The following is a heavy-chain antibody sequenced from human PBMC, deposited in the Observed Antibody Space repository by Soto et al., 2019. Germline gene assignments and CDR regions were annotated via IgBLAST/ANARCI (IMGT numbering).Heavy chain of an antibody. Sequence: ASVKVSCKASGDTFTSYYMHWVRQAPRQGLEWMGGIIPNSGSTNYAQKFQGRVTITGDKYTSTAYMELSSLRSDDTAVYYWARRDTDYYYGMDVWGQGTTVTVSS. J-gene: IGHJ6*02. CDR3: ARRDTDYYYGMDV. CDR1: GDTFTSYY. D-gene: IGHD2-2*02. V-gene: IGHV1-2*02. CDR2: IIPNSGST.